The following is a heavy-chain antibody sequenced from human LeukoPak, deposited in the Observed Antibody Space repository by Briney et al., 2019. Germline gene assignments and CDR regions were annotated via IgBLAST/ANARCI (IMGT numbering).Heavy chain of an antibody. CDR2: INPNSGGT. J-gene: IGHJ5*02. Sequence: ASVKVSCKASGYTFTGYYMHWVRQAPGQGLEWMGWINPNSGGTNYAQKFQGRVTMTRDTSISTAYMELSRLRSEDTAVYYCARSMTTVTHNWFDPWGQGTLVTVSS. CDR1: GYTFTGYY. V-gene: IGHV1-2*02. D-gene: IGHD4-17*01. CDR3: ARSMTTVTHNWFDP.